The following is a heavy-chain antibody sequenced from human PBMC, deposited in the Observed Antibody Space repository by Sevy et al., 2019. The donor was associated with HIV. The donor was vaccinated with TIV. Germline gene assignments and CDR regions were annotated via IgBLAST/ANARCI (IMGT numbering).Heavy chain of an antibody. V-gene: IGHV3-72*01. CDR2: TRNKADGYTT. CDR3: ATHAGIAAAGRVFDY. J-gene: IGHJ4*02. D-gene: IGHD6-13*01. CDR1: GFTFSDHY. Sequence: GGSLRLSCVASGFTFSDHYMEWVRQAPGKGLEWVGRTRNKADGYTTEYAASVKGRFTISRDESKNSLYVQMNSLKAQYTAVYYCATHAGIAAAGRVFDYWGQGTLVTVSS.